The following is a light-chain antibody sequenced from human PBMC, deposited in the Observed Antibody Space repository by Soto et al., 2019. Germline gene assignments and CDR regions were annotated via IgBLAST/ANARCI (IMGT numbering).Light chain of an antibody. J-gene: IGLJ1*01. Sequence: QSVLTHPPSASGSPGQSVTISCTGTSSDVGGYNYVSWYQQHPGKAPKVIIYEVTKRPSGVPDRFSGSKSGNTASLTVSGLQTEDEADYYCTSYAGSNNLGVFGTGTKLTVL. CDR1: SSDVGGYNY. V-gene: IGLV2-8*01. CDR3: TSYAGSNNLGV. CDR2: EVT.